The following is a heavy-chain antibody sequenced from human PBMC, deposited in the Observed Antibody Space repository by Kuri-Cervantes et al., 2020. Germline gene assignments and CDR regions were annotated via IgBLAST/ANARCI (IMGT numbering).Heavy chain of an antibody. CDR3: ARHGGESTLNHFDY. V-gene: IGHV4-34*01. J-gene: IGHJ4*02. CDR2: INHSGST. Sequence: SQTLSLTCAVYGGSFSGYYWNWIRQPPGKGLEWIGEINHSGSTNYNPSLKSRVTILVDTSKNQFSLNLNSVTAADTAVYYCARHGGESTLNHFDYWGQGTLVTVSS. D-gene: IGHD3-16*01. CDR1: GGSFSGYY.